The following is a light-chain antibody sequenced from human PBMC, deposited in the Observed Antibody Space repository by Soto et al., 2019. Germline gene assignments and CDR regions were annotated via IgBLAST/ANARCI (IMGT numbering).Light chain of an antibody. Sequence: QPALTQPASVSGSPGQSITISCTGTSSDVGSYNVVSWYQQHPGKAPKLMIYEVSKRPSGVSNRFSGSKSGNTASLTISGLQVEDEVVYYSCSNARSTLLLYFSGTGTNVPVL. CDR2: EVS. J-gene: IGLJ1*01. CDR3: CSNARSTLLLYF. V-gene: IGLV2-23*02. CDR1: SSDVGSYNV.